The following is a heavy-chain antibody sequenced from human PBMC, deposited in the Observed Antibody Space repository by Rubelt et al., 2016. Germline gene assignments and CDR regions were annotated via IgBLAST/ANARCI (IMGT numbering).Heavy chain of an antibody. CDR1: GGSISSSSYY. Sequence: QLQLQESGPGLVKPSETLSLTCTVSGGSISSSSYYWGWIGHPPGKGLGGFGSIYFRGGTYDNPSLRSRVPISVDTSKNQFSLKLSSVTAADTAVYYCARLSSGWYYFDYWGQGTLVTVSS. V-gene: IGHV4-39*01. CDR2: IYFRGGT. CDR3: ARLSSGWYYFDY. J-gene: IGHJ4*02. D-gene: IGHD6-19*01.